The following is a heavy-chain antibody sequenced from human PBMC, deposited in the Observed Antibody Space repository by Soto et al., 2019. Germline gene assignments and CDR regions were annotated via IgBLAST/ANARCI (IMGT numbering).Heavy chain of an antibody. CDR2: IHHTGTT. V-gene: IGHV4-59*08. CDR3: ARGEGSTSYLLPYYFDS. D-gene: IGHD2-2*01. J-gene: IGHJ4*02. Sequence: QVQLQESGPGLVKASETLSLTCTVSGGSINNYYWSWIRQPPGKGLEWIGYIHHTGTTNYNPSLKSRVTISVDTSKNQFSLKLSSVNAADMAVYYCARGEGSTSYLLPYYFDSWGQGTLFTVSS. CDR1: GGSINNYY.